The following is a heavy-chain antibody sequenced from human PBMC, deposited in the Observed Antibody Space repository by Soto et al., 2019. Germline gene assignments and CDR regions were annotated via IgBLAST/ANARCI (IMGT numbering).Heavy chain of an antibody. Sequence: EVQLVESGGGLVQPGRSLRLSCVVSGFTFDDYAMHWVRQAPGKGLEWVSGISWNSGNMGYAHSVKGRFTTSRDSAKNSLYLEMNRLRAGDTALYYCAKDMRTTGAAFDYGGQGTLATVS. D-gene: IGHD1-1*01. CDR1: GFTFDDYA. CDR3: AKDMRTTGAAFDY. J-gene: IGHJ4*02. V-gene: IGHV3-9*01. CDR2: ISWNSGNM.